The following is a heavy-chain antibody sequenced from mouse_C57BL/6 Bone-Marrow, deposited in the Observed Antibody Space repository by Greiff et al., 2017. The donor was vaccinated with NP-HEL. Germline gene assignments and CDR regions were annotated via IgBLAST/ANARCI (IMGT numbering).Heavy chain of an antibody. J-gene: IGHJ2*01. CDR3: TKYYFDY. CDR2: IDPENGDT. Sequence: VQLKQSGAELVRPGASVKLSCTASGFNIKDDYMHWVKQRPEQGLEWIGWIDPENGDTEYASKFQGKATITADTSSNTAYLQLSILTSEDTAVYYCTKYYFDYWGQGTTLTVSS. V-gene: IGHV14-4*01. CDR1: GFNIKDDY.